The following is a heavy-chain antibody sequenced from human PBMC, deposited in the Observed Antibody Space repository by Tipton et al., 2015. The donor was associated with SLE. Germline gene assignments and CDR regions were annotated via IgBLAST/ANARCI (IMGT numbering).Heavy chain of an antibody. CDR3: ARSRRLRFPINWYFDL. CDR1: GGSFSGYY. Sequence: TLSLTCAVYGGSFSGYYWSWIRQPPGKGLEWIGEINHSGSTHYNPSLKSRVTISVDTSKNQFSLELRSVTAADTAVYYCARSRRLRFPINWYFDLWGRGTLVTVSS. J-gene: IGHJ2*01. D-gene: IGHD3-3*01. V-gene: IGHV4-34*01. CDR2: INHSGST.